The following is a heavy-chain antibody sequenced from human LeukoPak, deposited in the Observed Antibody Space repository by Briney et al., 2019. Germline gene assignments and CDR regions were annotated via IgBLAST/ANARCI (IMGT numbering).Heavy chain of an antibody. V-gene: IGHV1-3*01. Sequence: ASVKVSCKASGYTFTSYAMHWVRQAPGQRLEWMGWINAGNGNTKYSQKFQGRVTITRDTSASTAYMELSSLRSEDTAVYYCARVPPHYYDSSGYYPGYYFDYWGQGTLVTVSS. CDR2: INAGNGNT. J-gene: IGHJ4*02. CDR1: GYTFTSYA. CDR3: ARVPPHYYDSSGYYPGYYFDY. D-gene: IGHD3-22*01.